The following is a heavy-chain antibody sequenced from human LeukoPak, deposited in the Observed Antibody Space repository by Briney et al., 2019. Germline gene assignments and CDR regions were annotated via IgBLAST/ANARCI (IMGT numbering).Heavy chain of an antibody. CDR2: IYTSGST. J-gene: IGHJ4*02. CDR1: GGSISSYY. CDR3: ARDGGANWNYDFWSGYLDY. D-gene: IGHD3-3*01. V-gene: IGHV4-4*07. Sequence: SETLSLTCTVSGGSISSYYWSWIRQPAGKGLEWIGRIYTSGSTNYNPSPKSRVTMSVDTSKNQFSLKLSSVTAADTAVYYCARDGGANWNYDFWSGYLDYWGQGTLVTVSS.